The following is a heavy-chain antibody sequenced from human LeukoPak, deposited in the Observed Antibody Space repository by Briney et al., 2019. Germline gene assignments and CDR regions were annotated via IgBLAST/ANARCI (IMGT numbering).Heavy chain of an antibody. Sequence: SETLSLTCAVSGYSISSGYYWGWIRQPPGKGLEWIGRIYTSGSTNYSPSLKSRVTMSVDTSKNQFSLKLSSVTAADTAVYYCARDRGWGAARTAFDYWGQGTLVTVSS. D-gene: IGHD6-6*01. V-gene: IGHV4-38-2*02. CDR1: GYSISSGYY. CDR2: IYTSGST. CDR3: ARDRGWGAARTAFDY. J-gene: IGHJ4*02.